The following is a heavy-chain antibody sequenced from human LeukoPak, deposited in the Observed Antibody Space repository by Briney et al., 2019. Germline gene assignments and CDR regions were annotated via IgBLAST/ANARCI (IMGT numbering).Heavy chain of an antibody. V-gene: IGHV3-23*01. D-gene: IGHD2-2*01. CDR1: GFTFNNYG. J-gene: IGHJ4*02. Sequence: GGSLRLSCAVSGFTFNNYGMTWVRQAPGKGLEWVSGIGGSGDGTFYADSVRGRFTVSRDNSKNTLYLQMNRLRAEDTAVYYCAREGYCGSTSCYPVDWGQGTLVTVSS. CDR2: IGGSGDGT. CDR3: AREGYCGSTSCYPVD.